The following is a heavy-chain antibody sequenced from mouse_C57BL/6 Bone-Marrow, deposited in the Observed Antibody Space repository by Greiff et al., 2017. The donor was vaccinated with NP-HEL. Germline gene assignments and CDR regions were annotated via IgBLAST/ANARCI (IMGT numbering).Heavy chain of an antibody. CDR1: GFTFSDYG. CDR2: ISSGSSTI. J-gene: IGHJ2*01. V-gene: IGHV5-17*01. Sequence: EVKLVESGGGLVKPGGSLKLSCAASGFTFSDYGMHWVRQAPEKGLEWVAYISSGSSTIYYADTVKGRFTISRDNAKNTLFLQMTSLRSEDTAMYYCARDGDGYYVYFDYWGQGTTLTVSS. D-gene: IGHD2-3*01. CDR3: ARDGDGYYVYFDY.